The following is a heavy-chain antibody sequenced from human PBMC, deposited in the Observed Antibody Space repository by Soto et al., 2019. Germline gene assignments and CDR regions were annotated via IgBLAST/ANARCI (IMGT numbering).Heavy chain of an antibody. V-gene: IGHV3-48*02. Sequence: SLRLSCAASGFTFSSYSMNWVRQAPGKGLEWVSYISSSSSTIYYADSVKGRFTISRDNAKNSLYLQMNSLRDGDTAVYYCARESRFLELLSLHWLDPSGQGPLVTVSS. J-gene: IGHJ5*02. CDR2: ISSSSSTI. D-gene: IGHD3-3*01. CDR1: GFTFSSYS. CDR3: ARESRFLELLSLHWLDP.